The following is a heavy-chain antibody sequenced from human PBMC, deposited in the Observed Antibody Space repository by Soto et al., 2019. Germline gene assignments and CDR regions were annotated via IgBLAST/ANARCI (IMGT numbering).Heavy chain of an antibody. V-gene: IGHV3-23*01. CDR2: VNGGGDIT. CDR3: AGGHFGVTMDV. D-gene: IGHD3-3*01. CDR1: EFTFSSYS. Sequence: EVQLLESGGGVVQPGGSLRLSCAASEFTFSSYSMIWVRQAPGKGLEWVSGVNGGGDITYYAEAVKGRFTFSRNNSKNTLYLQMTVLTAEDTAVFYCAGGHFGVTMDVWGQGTTVTVSS. J-gene: IGHJ6*02.